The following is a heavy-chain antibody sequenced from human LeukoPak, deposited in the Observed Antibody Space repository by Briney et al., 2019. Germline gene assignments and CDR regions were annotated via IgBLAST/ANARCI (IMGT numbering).Heavy chain of an antibody. D-gene: IGHD4-17*01. CDR2: IQQDGGEK. CDR1: GFTFSIYW. J-gene: IGHJ6*03. CDR3: ARDANYGDYDPVIYYMDV. Sequence: PGGSLRLSCAASGFTFSIYWMNWVRQAPGKGLEWVAHIQQDGGEKYYVDSVKGRFTISRDNAKSSLFLQMNSLRAEDTAVYYCARDANYGDYDPVIYYMDVWGKGTTVTVSS. V-gene: IGHV3-7*01.